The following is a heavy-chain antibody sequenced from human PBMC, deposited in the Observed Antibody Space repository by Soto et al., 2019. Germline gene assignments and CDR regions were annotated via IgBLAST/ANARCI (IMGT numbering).Heavy chain of an antibody. CDR3: AQFRSWGLLYRHDWFAP. CDR1: GDSVSSNSAA. Sequence: SQTLSLTCAISGDSVSSNSAAWNWIRQSPSRGLEWLGRTYYRSKWYNDYAVSVKSRITINPDTSKNQFSLQLNSVTPEDTAVYYCAQFRSWGLLYRHDWFAPWGQGTLVTGSA. CDR2: TYYRSKWYN. J-gene: IGHJ5*02. D-gene: IGHD3-16*01. V-gene: IGHV6-1*01.